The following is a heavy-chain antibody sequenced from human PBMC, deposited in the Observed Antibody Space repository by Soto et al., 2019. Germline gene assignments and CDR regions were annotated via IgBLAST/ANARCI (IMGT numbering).Heavy chain of an antibody. CDR3: ARSRDSSWSLYYYYGMDV. Sequence: SSETLSLTCAVYGGSFSGYYWSWIRQPPGKGLEWIGEINHSGSTNYNPSLKSRVTISVDTSKNQFSLKLSSVTAADTAVYYCARSRDSSWSLYYYYGMDVWGQGTTVTVSS. J-gene: IGHJ6*02. CDR1: GGSFSGYY. CDR2: INHSGST. D-gene: IGHD6-13*01. V-gene: IGHV4-34*01.